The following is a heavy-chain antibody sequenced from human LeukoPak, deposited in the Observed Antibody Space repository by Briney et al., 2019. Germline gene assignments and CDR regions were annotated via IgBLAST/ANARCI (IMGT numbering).Heavy chain of an antibody. D-gene: IGHD3-22*01. CDR1: GFTFSSYS. CDR2: ISSSSSYI. CDR3: ARDLLFYYDSSGYYPFDY. V-gene: IGHV3-21*01. Sequence: GGSLRLSCAASGFTFSSYSMNWVRQAPGKGLEWVSSISSSSSYIYYADSVEGRFTISRDNAKNSLYLQMNSLRAEDTAVYYCARDLLFYYDSSGYYPFDYWGQGTLVTVSS. J-gene: IGHJ4*02.